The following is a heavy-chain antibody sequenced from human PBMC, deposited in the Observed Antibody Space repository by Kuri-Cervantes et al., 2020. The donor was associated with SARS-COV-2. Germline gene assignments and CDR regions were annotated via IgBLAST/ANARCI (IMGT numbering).Heavy chain of an antibody. CDR1: GFTFSSYW. CDR3: ARVPSITMVRGANSYGMDV. Sequence: GGCLRLSCAASGFTFSSYWMHWVRQAPGKGLVWVSRINSDGSSTSYADSVKGRFTISRDNAKNTLYLRMNSLRAEDTAVYYCARVPSITMVRGANSYGMDVWGQGTTVTVSS. CDR2: INSDGSST. V-gene: IGHV3-74*01. D-gene: IGHD3-10*01. J-gene: IGHJ6*02.